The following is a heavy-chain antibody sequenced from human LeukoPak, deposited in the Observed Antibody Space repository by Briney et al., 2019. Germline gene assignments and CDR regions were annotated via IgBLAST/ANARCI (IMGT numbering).Heavy chain of an antibody. CDR1: GFTFSSYA. CDR3: AKESAVVVIAPTS. V-gene: IGHV3-23*01. J-gene: IGHJ4*02. Sequence: GGSLRLSCAASGFTFSSYAMTWVRQAPGKGLEWVSAISGGGSGSTYYADSMKGRFTISRDNSKNTLYLQMNSLRAEDTAVYYCAKESAVVVIAPTSWGQGTLVTVSS. D-gene: IGHD2-21*01. CDR2: ISGGGSGST.